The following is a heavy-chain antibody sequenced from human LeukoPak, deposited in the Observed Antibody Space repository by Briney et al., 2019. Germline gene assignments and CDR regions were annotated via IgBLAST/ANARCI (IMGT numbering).Heavy chain of an antibody. CDR3: ARHRSPSSLSYFDI. Sequence: SETLSLTCTVSGASINSYYWSWIRQPPGKGLEWIGYIYTSETTKYNPSLRSRVSISIDTSKNQFSLRLSSMTAADTAVYYCARHRSPSSLSYFDIWGHGTLVIVSS. J-gene: IGHJ4*01. CDR2: IYTSETT. V-gene: IGHV4-4*09. D-gene: IGHD6-19*01. CDR1: GASINSYY.